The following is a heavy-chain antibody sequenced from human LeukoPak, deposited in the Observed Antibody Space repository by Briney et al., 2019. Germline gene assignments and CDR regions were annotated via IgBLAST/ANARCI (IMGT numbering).Heavy chain of an antibody. J-gene: IGHJ4*02. CDR1: GFTFSSYA. Sequence: GKSLRLSCAASGFTFSSYAMHWVCQAPGKGLEWVSLISNDGSNKYYADSVKGRFTISRDNSKNTLYLQVNSLRADDTAVYYCARDGNYYGSGSPHYWGQGTLVTVSS. D-gene: IGHD3-10*01. CDR2: ISNDGSNK. V-gene: IGHV3-30-3*01. CDR3: ARDGNYYGSGSPHY.